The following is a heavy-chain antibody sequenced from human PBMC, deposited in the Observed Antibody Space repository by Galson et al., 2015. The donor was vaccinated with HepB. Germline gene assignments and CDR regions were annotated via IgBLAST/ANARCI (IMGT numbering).Heavy chain of an antibody. J-gene: IGHJ6*02. CDR3: TTGAGYYDFWSGYHPMDV. V-gene: IGHV3-15*01. Sequence: SLRLSCAASGFTFSNAWMSWVRQAPGKGLEWVGRIKSKTDGGTTDYAAPVKGRFTISRDDSKNTLYLQMNSLKTEDTAVYYCTTGAGYYDFWSGYHPMDVWGQGTTVTVSS. D-gene: IGHD3-3*01. CDR2: IKSKTDGGTT. CDR1: GFTFSNAW.